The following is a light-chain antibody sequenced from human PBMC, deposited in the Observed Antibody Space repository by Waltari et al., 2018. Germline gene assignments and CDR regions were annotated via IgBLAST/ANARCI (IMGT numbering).Light chain of an antibody. CDR3: MSYTTTITWV. Sequence: QSALTQPASVSASPGQSITISCTGTSGDIGAYNYVSPYQQHPGNAPKLMIYEVIHRPSGVSNRFSGSKSGNTASLTIPGLQAEDEAYYYCMSYTTTITWVFGGGTKLTVL. CDR2: EVI. CDR1: SGDIGAYNY. V-gene: IGLV2-14*03. J-gene: IGLJ3*02.